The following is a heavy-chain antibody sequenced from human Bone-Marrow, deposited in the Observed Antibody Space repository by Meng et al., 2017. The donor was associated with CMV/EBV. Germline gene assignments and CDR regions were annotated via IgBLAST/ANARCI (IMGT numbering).Heavy chain of an antibody. J-gene: IGHJ6*02. CDR3: ARYVRRRVFGVVIPRTYGMDV. CDR2: IYYSGST. D-gene: IGHD3-3*01. Sequence: GSLRLSCTVSGGSISSYYWSWIRQPPGKGLEWIGYIYYSGSTNYNPSLKSRVTISVDTSKNQFTLKLSSVTAADTAVYYCARYVRRRVFGVVIPRTYGMDVWGQGTTVTVSS. V-gene: IGHV4-59*01. CDR1: GGSISSYY.